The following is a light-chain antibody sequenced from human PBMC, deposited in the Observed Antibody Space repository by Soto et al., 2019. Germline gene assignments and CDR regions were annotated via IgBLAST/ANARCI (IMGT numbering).Light chain of an antibody. V-gene: IGLV1-44*01. Sequence: QSALTQPPSASGTPGQRVTIPCSGSSSNIGSNTVNWYQQLPGTAPKLLIYSNNQRPSGVPDRFSGPKSGPPAPLALNWRQFEDEVNYYCAAWDDSLNGFYVFGTGTK. CDR1: SSNIGSNT. CDR3: AAWDDSLNGFYV. J-gene: IGLJ1*01. CDR2: SNN.